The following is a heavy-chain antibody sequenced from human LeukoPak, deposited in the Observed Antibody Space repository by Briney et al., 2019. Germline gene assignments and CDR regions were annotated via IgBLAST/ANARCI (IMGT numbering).Heavy chain of an antibody. D-gene: IGHD3-16*02. Sequence: PSETLSLTCAVSVASINNYYWSWIRQAPGKGLEWIGYISTSGSTNYNPSLKSRVSISLDTSKNRFSLNLNFVTAADTAVYFCASPRTSYRYTFVYWGQGALVTVSS. V-gene: IGHV4-4*09. J-gene: IGHJ4*02. CDR1: VASINNYY. CDR2: ISTSGST. CDR3: ASPRTSYRYTFVY.